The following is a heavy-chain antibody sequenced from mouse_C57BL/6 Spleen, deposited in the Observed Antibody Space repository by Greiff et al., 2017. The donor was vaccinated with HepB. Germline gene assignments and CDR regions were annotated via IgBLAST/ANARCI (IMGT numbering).Heavy chain of an antibody. CDR3: TRTSTCGSRYYAMDY. CDR1: GYTFTDYE. Sequence: VQRVESGAELVRPGASVTLSCKASGYTFTDYEMHWVKQTPVHGLEWIGAIDPETGGTAYNQKFKGKAILTADKSSSTAYMELRSLTSEDSAVYYCTRTSTCGSRYYAMDYWGQGTSVTVSS. V-gene: IGHV1-15*01. D-gene: IGHD1-1*01. CDR2: IDPETGGT. J-gene: IGHJ4*01.